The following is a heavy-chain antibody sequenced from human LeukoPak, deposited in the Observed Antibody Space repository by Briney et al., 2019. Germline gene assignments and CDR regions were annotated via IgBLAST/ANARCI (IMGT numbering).Heavy chain of an antibody. D-gene: IGHD2-2*01. CDR3: ARTSTVVVPAARYYYYYYGMDV. CDR1: GYTFTGYY. CDR2: INPNSGGT. Sequence: ASVKVSCKASGYTFTGYYMHWVRQAPGQGLEWMGWINPNSGGTNYAQKFQGRVTMTRDTSISTAYMELSRLRSDDTAVYYCARTSTVVVPAARYYYYYYGMDVWGQGTTVTVSS. V-gene: IGHV1-2*02. J-gene: IGHJ6*02.